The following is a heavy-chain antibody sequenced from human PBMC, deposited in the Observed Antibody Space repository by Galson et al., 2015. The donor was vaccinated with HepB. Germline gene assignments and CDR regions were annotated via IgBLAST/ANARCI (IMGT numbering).Heavy chain of an antibody. V-gene: IGHV3-30*18. CDR3: AKSHSTVTTPPDY. CDR2: ISYDGSNK. CDR1: GFTFSSYG. D-gene: IGHD4-17*01. Sequence: SLRLSCAASGFTFSSYGMHWVRQAPGKGLEWVAVISYDGSNKYYADSVKGRFTISRDNSKNTLYLQMNSLRAEDTAVYYCAKSHSTVTTPPDYWGQGTLVTVSS. J-gene: IGHJ4*02.